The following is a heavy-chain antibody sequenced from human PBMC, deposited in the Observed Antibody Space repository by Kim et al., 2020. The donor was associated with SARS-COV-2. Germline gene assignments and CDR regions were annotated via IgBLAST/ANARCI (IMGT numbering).Heavy chain of an antibody. CDR1: GFTFSTYW. J-gene: IGHJ6*04. CDR3: ARDDTIYGMDV. Sequence: GGSLRLSCVASGFTFSTYWMNWVRQAPGKGLEWVANMKHDGCEIFYVDSVKGRFTISRDNAKNTLYLHMNSLRAEDTAVYYCARDDTIYGMDVWGERTTGTVSP. D-gene: IGHD3-3*01. V-gene: IGHV3-7*03. CDR2: MKHDGCEI.